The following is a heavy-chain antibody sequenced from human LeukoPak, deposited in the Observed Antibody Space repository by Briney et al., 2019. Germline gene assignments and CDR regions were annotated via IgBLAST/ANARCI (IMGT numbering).Heavy chain of an antibody. V-gene: IGHV3-23*01. CDR3: AKPGNYDILTGFDY. J-gene: IGHJ4*02. Sequence: GGTLRLSCAASGFTFSKYGMSWVRQAPGKGLEWVSGISDSGGSTCYADSVQGRFTISRDNSKNTLYLQMNSLRAEDTAVYYCAKPGNYDILTGFDYWGQGTLVTVSS. CDR2: ISDSGGST. CDR1: GFTFSKYG. D-gene: IGHD3-9*01.